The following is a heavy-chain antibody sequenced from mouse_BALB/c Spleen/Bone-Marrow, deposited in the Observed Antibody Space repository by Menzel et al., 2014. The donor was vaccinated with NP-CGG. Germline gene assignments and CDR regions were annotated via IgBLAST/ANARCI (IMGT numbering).Heavy chain of an antibody. CDR3: ASYYYDSSRFAY. CDR2: IDPANGNT. Sequence: EVQVVESGAELVKPGASVKLSCTASGFNIKDTYMHWVKQRPEQGLEWIGRIDPANGNTKYDPKFQGKATITADTSSNTAYLQLSSLTSEDTAVYYCASYYYDSSRFAYWGQGTLVTVSA. J-gene: IGHJ3*01. D-gene: IGHD1-1*01. V-gene: IGHV14-3*02. CDR1: GFNIKDTY.